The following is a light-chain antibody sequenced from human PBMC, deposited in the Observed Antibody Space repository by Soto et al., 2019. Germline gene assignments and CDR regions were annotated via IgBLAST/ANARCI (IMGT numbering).Light chain of an antibody. CDR2: GAS. J-gene: IGKJ4*01. Sequence: EIGPKQSPSTLSVSPGETATVSCRASQSVSSSLAWYQQKPGRAPRLLIYGASTRATGIPARFSGSGSGTEFTLTISSLQSEDFAVYHCQQYNNWPLLTFGGGTKVDIK. CDR1: QSVSSS. V-gene: IGKV3-15*01. CDR3: QQYNNWPLLT.